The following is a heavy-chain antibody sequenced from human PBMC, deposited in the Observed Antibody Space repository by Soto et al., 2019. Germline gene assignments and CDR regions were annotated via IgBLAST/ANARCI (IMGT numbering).Heavy chain of an antibody. CDR2: INQSGST. J-gene: IGHJ6*02. D-gene: IGHD3-3*01. Sequence: PSETLSLTCAVYGGSFSGYSCSWIRQPPGKGLERIGEINQSGSTNYNPPPKSRATISVATSKNQFSRQLRSVTAEDPAVYYSARYVGVPRITIFGVVLYGMGVWGQGTTVTASS. CDR3: ARYVGVPRITIFGVVLYGMGV. V-gene: IGHV4-34*01. CDR1: GGSFSGYS.